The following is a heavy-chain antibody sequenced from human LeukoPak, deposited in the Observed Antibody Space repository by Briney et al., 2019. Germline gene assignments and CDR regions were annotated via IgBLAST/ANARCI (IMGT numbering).Heavy chain of an antibody. D-gene: IGHD6-13*01. CDR1: GGSITSNNYY. V-gene: IGHV4-39*07. CDR2: IYYGGST. J-gene: IGHJ5*02. Sequence: PSETLSLTCTVSGGSITSNNYYWGWIRQPPGKGLEWIGNIYYGGSTSYNPSLKSRVTISVDTSKNQFSLKLSSVTAADTAVYYCARDRSAAAGQNWFDPWGQGTLVTVSS. CDR3: ARDRSAAAGQNWFDP.